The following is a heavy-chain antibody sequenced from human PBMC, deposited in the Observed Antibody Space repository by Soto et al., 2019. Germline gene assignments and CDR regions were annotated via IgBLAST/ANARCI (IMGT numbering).Heavy chain of an antibody. D-gene: IGHD3-10*01. J-gene: IGHJ4*02. V-gene: IGHV1-69*19. CDR1: GCTSNTYA. CDR2: ISPMFGAA. CDR3: AREVQVHTPAFVY. Sequence: QVQLVQSGAEMKKPGSSVKVSCQSSGCTSNTYAMNWVRQAPGQGPEWMGDISPMFGAANYAPKFQGRVTITADESTGTSYMQLSSLTSEDTALYFCAREVQVHTPAFVYWGQGTRVTVSS.